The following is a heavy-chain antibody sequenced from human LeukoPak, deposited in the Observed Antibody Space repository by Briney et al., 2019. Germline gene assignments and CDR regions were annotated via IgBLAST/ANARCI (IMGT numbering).Heavy chain of an antibody. D-gene: IGHD3-22*01. CDR2: ISGSGGST. Sequence: GGSLRLSCAASGFTFSSYAMSWVRQAPGKGLEWVSAISGSGGSTYYADSVKGRFTISRDNSKNTLYLQMNSLRAEDTAVYYCAKDLTTHYYDNSLNDYWGQGTLVTVSS. CDR1: GFTFSSYA. V-gene: IGHV3-23*01. J-gene: IGHJ4*02. CDR3: AKDLTTHYYDNSLNDY.